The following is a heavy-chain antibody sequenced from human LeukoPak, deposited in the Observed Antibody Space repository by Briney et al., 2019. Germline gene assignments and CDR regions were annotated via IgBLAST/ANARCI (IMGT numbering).Heavy chain of an antibody. J-gene: IGHJ4*02. V-gene: IGHV3-23*01. CDR3: AKDSGPGSFYPTGDEY. Sequence: GGSLRLSCAASGFTFSNYAMTWVRQAPEKGLKWGSSISDSGGGTHYEDAVKGRFTISRDNSKNTLYLQMNSLRAEDTAVYYCAKDSGPGSFYPTGDEYWGQGILVTVSS. CDR2: ISDSGGGT. D-gene: IGHD3-10*01. CDR1: GFTFSNYA.